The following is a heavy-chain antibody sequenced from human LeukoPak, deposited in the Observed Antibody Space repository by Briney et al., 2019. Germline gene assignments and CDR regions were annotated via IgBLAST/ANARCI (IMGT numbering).Heavy chain of an antibody. J-gene: IGHJ3*02. CDR3: ASPYDYGDHYLDALHI. V-gene: IGHV1-69*06. Sequence: GASVKVSCKASGYTFTGYYMHWVRQAPGQGLEWMGRIIPLFGTADYAQRYQGRVTISADNSLNTAYLELSSLTSEDTAVYYCASPYDYGDHYLDALHIWGQGTIVTVSS. CDR2: IIPLFGTA. D-gene: IGHD4-17*01. CDR1: GYTFTGYY.